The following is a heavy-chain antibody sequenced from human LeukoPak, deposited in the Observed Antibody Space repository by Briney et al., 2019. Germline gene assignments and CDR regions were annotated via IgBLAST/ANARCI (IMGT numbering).Heavy chain of an antibody. V-gene: IGHV4-4*07. CDR2: IYGSGSN. CDR1: GASISYYY. CDR3: ARNTLTGTDSFDY. J-gene: IGHJ4*02. Sequence: SETLSLTCTVSGASISYYYWSWIRQPAGKGLEWIGRIYGSGSNNYNPSLKSRVTISVNESKNQFSLKLTSVTAADTAVYYCARNTLTGTDSFDYWGQGTLVTVSS. D-gene: IGHD1-20*01.